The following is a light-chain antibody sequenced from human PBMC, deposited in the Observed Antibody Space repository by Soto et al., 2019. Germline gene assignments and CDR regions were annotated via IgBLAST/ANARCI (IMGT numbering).Light chain of an antibody. CDR3: QQRSNWPLT. Sequence: EIVLTQSPATLSLSPGERATLSCRASQSVSSYLAWYQWKPGQAPRLLIYDASNRATGIPARFRGSGSGTDFTLTISSLEPEDFAVYYCQQRSNWPLTFGGGAKVEIK. CDR2: DAS. J-gene: IGKJ4*01. V-gene: IGKV3-11*01. CDR1: QSVSSY.